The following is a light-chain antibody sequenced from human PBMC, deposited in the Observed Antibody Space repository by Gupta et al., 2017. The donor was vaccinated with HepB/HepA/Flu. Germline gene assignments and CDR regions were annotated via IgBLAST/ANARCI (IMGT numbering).Light chain of an antibody. V-gene: IGLV2-23*02. J-gene: IGLJ2*01. CDR2: EVN. Sequence: QSALTQPASLSASPGQAISISCTGTNSDIGSYDLVSWYQQHPGKAPKLIIYEVNKRPSGISDRFSASKSGKVASLTISGLQAEDEAHYYCCSYAGNSLMIFGGGTKVTAL. CDR1: NSDIGSYDL. CDR3: CSYAGNSLMI.